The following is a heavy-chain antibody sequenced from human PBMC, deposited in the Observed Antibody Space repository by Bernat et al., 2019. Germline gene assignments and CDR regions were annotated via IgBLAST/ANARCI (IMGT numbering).Heavy chain of an antibody. CDR1: GFTFTNYG. D-gene: IGHD6-13*01. CDR2: IWYDGSNK. Sequence: VQLLESGGGLVQPGGSLRLSCAASGFTFTNYGMNWVRQAPGKGPEWVAVIWYDGSNKYYADSVKGRFTISRDNSKDTVYLQMNSLRAEDTAVYYCARLGSSWALDYWGQGTLVTVSS. V-gene: IGHV3-33*08. J-gene: IGHJ4*02. CDR3: ARLGSSWALDY.